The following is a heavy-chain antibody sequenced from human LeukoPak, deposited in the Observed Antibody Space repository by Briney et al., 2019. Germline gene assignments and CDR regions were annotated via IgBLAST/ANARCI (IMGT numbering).Heavy chain of an antibody. CDR1: GFTVSSNY. V-gene: IGHV3-66*01. CDR3: AREGNPYYYFDY. J-gene: IGHJ4*02. D-gene: IGHD3-10*01. Sequence: GGSLRLSCAASGFTVSSNYMSWVRQAPGKGLEWVSVIYSGGSTYYADSVKGRFTISRDNSKNTLYLQMNSLRAEDTAVYYCAREGNPYYYFDYWGQGTLATVSS. CDR2: IYSGGST.